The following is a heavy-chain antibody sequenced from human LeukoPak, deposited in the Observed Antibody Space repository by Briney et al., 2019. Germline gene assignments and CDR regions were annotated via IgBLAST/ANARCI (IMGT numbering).Heavy chain of an antibody. D-gene: IGHD6-13*01. CDR3: ARDRQAAGTGWFDP. V-gene: IGHV4-4*07. CDR2: IYTSAST. J-gene: IGHJ5*02. CDR1: GGSISSYY. Sequence: PSETLSLTCTVSGGSISSYYWSWIRQPAGKGLEWIGRIYTSASTNYNPSLKSRVTMSVDTSKNQFSLKLSSVTAADTAVYYCARDRQAAGTGWFDPWGQGTLVTVSS.